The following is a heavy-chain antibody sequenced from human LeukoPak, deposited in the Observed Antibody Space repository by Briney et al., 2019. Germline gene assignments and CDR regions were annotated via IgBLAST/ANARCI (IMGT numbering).Heavy chain of an antibody. V-gene: IGHV3-7*05. CDR3: VAAGGY. J-gene: IGHJ4*02. CDR2: IKDDGSEK. Sequence: GGSLRLSCAASGFTFSTYWMNWVRQAPGRGLEWVASIKDDGSEKNYVDSVKGRFTISRDNANKSLCLQMNSLRAEDTVVYYCVAAGGYWGQGALVTVSS. CDR1: GFTFSTYW. D-gene: IGHD6-13*01.